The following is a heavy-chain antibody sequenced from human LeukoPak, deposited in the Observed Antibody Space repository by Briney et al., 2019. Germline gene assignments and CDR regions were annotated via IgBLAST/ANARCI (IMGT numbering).Heavy chain of an antibody. CDR1: GFTFSSYS. CDR2: ISSSSSYI. D-gene: IGHD5-12*01. J-gene: IGHJ6*02. Sequence: GGSLRLSCAASGFTFSSYSVNWVRQAPGKGLEWVSSISSSSSYIYYADSVKGRFTISRDNAKNSLYLQMNSLTAEDTAVYYCARGKGRATIFYYYYGMDVWGQGTTVTVSS. V-gene: IGHV3-21*01. CDR3: ARGKGRATIFYYYYGMDV.